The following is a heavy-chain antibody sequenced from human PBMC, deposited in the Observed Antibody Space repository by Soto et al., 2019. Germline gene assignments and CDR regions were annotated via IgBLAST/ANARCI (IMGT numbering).Heavy chain of an antibody. D-gene: IGHD3-10*01. CDR1: GFSLKTSGMG. J-gene: IGHJ4*02. V-gene: IGHV2-5*02. CDR3: AHSKGSGSYHRNYFDY. Sequence: SGPTLVNPTQTLTLTCTFSGFSLKTSGMGMSWIRQPPGKALEWLALIYWDDDKRYSPSLKNRLTITKDTSKNQVVLTLTNMDPVDTATYYCAHSKGSGSYHRNYFDYWGQGTLVTVSS. CDR2: IYWDDDK.